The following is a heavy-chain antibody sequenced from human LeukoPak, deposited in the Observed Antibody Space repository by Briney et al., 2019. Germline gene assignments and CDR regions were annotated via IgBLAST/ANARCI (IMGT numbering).Heavy chain of an antibody. CDR1: GGSISSSSYY. J-gene: IGHJ4*02. CDR3: AREVVAAAGTVDY. Sequence: NPSETLSLTCTVSGGSISSSSYYWGWIRQPPGKGLEWIGSIYYSGSTYYNPSLKSRVTISVDTSKNQFSLKLSSVTAADTAVYYCAREVVAAAGTVDYWGQGTLVIVSS. CDR2: IYYSGST. D-gene: IGHD6-13*01. V-gene: IGHV4-39*07.